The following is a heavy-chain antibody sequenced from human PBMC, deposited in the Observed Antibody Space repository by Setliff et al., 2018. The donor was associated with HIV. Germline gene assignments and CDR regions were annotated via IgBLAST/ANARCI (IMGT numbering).Heavy chain of an antibody. CDR2: IYFSGST. D-gene: IGHD3-10*01. Sequence: PSETLSLTCTVSGDSVTSDSYYWNWIRQPAGKTLEWIGRIYFSGSTNYNPSLKSRVTISIDTSKNQLSLKLSSVTAADTAVYYCARDRAAPYYYGMDVWGQGTTVTVS. CDR1: GDSVTSDSYY. V-gene: IGHV4-61*02. J-gene: IGHJ6*02. CDR3: ARDRAAPYYYGMDV.